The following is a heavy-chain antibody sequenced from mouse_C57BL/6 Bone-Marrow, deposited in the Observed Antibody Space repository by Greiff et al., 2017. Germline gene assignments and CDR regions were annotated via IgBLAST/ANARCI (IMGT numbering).Heavy chain of an antibody. CDR2: ISSGGDYI. V-gene: IGHV5-9-1*02. CDR3: TRGPKNHYYGSSYWFAY. J-gene: IGHJ3*01. CDR1: GFTFSSYA. Sequence: EVMLVESGEGLVKPGGSLKLSCAASGFTFSSYAMSWVRQTPEKRLEWVAYISSGGDYIYYADTVKGRFTISRDNARNTLYLQMSSLKSEDTAMYYCTRGPKNHYYGSSYWFAYWGQGTLVTVSA. D-gene: IGHD1-1*01.